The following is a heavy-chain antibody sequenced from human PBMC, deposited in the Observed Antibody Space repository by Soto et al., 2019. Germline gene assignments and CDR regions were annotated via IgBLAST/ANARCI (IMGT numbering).Heavy chain of an antibody. CDR3: ARGERISTIVLDASQYGMEV. Sequence: QVQLVQSGAEVKKPGSSVKVSCKASGGTFSSYAISWVRQAPGQGLEWLGGIIPIFATVNYAQKLQGRVKITADESTSTASMELSSVRSEDTAGYYCARGERISTIVLDASQYGMEVWGQGTTVTVSS. CDR2: IIPIFATV. V-gene: IGHV1-69*01. CDR1: GGTFSSYA. J-gene: IGHJ6*02. D-gene: IGHD3-22*01.